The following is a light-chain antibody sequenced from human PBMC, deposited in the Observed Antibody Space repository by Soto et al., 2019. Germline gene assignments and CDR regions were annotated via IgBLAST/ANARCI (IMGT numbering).Light chain of an antibody. V-gene: IGKV1-39*01. Sequence: MTKSPSSLAASVGDRVTITCRARQNINSYLNWYQQKPGKAPKLLIYAASSLQSRVPSRFSGSGSGTDFTLTISSLQPEDFATYYCQQANSFPITFGQGTRLEI. CDR3: QQANSFPIT. CDR2: AAS. J-gene: IGKJ5*01. CDR1: QNINSY.